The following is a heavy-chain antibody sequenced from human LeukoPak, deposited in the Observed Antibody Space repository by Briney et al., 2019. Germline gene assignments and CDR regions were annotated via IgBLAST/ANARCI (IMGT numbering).Heavy chain of an antibody. CDR1: GFTLPYG. CDR2: VSATGYTT. Sequence: RGSLRLSCVVSGFTLPYGMSWVRQAPGKGLEWVSYVSATGYTTYYADSVKGRFTISRDNSKNTLYLQMNSLRPEDTAVYYCARVIWGHMDVWGKGTTVTISS. V-gene: IGHV3-23*01. D-gene: IGHD2-15*01. J-gene: IGHJ6*03. CDR3: ARVIWGHMDV.